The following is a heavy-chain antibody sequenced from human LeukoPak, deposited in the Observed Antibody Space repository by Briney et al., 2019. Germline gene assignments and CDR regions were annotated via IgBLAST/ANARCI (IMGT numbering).Heavy chain of an antibody. CDR3: AKLSLTGLSFDY. CDR1: GFTFSSYG. V-gene: IGHV3-30*18. Sequence: GGSLRLSCAASGFTFSSYGLHWVRQAPGKGLEWVAVISYDGSNKYYADSVKGRFTISRDNSKNTLSLQMNSLRAEDTAVYYCAKLSLTGLSFDYWGQGTLVTVSS. D-gene: IGHD1-20*01. J-gene: IGHJ4*02. CDR2: ISYDGSNK.